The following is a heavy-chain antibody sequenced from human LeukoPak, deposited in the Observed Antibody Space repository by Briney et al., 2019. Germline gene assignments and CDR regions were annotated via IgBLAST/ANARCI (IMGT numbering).Heavy chain of an antibody. J-gene: IGHJ5*02. CDR3: ARVRGYSSGWYAVWFDP. CDR2: IIPIFGTA. CDR1: GGTFSSYA. D-gene: IGHD6-19*01. V-gene: IGHV1-69*06. Sequence: ASVKVSCKASGGTFSSYAISWVRQAPGQGLEWMGGIIPIFGTANYAQKFQGRVAITADKSTSTAYMELSSLRSEDTAVYYCARVRGYSSGWYAVWFDPWGQGTLVTVSS.